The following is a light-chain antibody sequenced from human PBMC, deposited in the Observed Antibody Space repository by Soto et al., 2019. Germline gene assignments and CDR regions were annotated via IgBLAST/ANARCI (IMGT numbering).Light chain of an antibody. V-gene: IGKV2-28*01. CDR2: LGS. CDR1: QSLLHSNGYNY. J-gene: IGKJ2*01. Sequence: DIVMTQSPLSLPVTPGEPASISCRSSQSLLHSNGYNYLDWYLQKPGQSPQLLTYLGSNRASGVADRFSGSGSGTDFTLKISRVEAEDVGVYYCMQALQTPRYTFGQGTKLEIK. CDR3: MQALQTPRYT.